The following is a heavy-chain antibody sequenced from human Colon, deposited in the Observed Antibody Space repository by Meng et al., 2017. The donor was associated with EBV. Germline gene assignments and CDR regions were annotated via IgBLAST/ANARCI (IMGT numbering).Heavy chain of an antibody. J-gene: IGHJ4*02. CDR1: GGSISSSHW. CDR2: VYHTGST. Sequence: EPGPGLDEPSGALSLTCAVSGGSISSSHWWTWVRQPPGKGLEWIGEVYHTGSTKYNPSLKSRLTISVDKSKNQFSLNLTSVTAADTAVYYCARVWQSLTAFFDSWGQGTLVTVSS. CDR3: ARVWQSLTAFFDS. D-gene: IGHD2-21*01. V-gene: IGHV4-4*02.